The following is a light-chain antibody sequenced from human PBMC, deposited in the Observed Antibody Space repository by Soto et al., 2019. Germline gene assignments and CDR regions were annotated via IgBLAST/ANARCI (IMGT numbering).Light chain of an antibody. V-gene: IGLV2-14*03. CDR1: SSDVGGYNY. J-gene: IGLJ1*01. CDR3: ISYTSSSPYV. CDR2: DVS. Sequence: QSVLTQPASVSGSPGQSITISCTGTSSDVGGYNYVSWYQHHPGKAPKLIIFDVSNRPSGISNRFSGSKSGNTASLTISGLQAEDEADYYCISYTSSSPYVFGTGTKVNVL.